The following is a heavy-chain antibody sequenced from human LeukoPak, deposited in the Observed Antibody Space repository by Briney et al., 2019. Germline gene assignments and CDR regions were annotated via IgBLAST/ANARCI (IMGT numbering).Heavy chain of an antibody. J-gene: IGHJ4*02. V-gene: IGHV3-66*04. D-gene: IGHD6-13*01. CDR1: GFTVSNNY. Sequence: GGSLRLSCAASGFTVSNNYMSWVRQAPGKGLEWVSVIYSGGSTYYADSVKGRFTISRDNSKNTLYLQMNSLRVEDTAVYYCARRQVVQSFDYWRQGTLVTVSS. CDR2: IYSGGST. CDR3: ARRQVVQSFDY.